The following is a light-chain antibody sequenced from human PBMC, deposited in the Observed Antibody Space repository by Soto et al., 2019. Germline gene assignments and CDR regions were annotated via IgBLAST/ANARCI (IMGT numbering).Light chain of an antibody. Sequence: QLVLTQSPSASASLVASVKLTCTLSSRHNTNAIAWHQQQPKKGPRFLMKVNSDGSHFKGDGIPDRFSGSSSGAERYLTISSLQSEDEADYYCQAWATGIHIFGGGTKLTVL. CDR2: VNSDGSH. V-gene: IGLV4-69*01. CDR1: SRHNTNA. J-gene: IGLJ2*01. CDR3: QAWATGIHI.